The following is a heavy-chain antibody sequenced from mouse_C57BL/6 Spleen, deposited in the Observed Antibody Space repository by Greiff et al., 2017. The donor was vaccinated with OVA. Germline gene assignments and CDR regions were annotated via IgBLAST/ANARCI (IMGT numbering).Heavy chain of an antibody. CDR1: GFNIKDYY. V-gene: IGHV14-2*01. CDR3: ATSLYYDYEGWYFEV. D-gene: IGHD2-4*01. Sequence: EVQLQQSGAELVKPGASVKLSCTASGFNIKDYYMHWVKQRTEQGLEWIGRIDPEDGETKYAPQFQGKATITADTSSNTAYLQLSSLTSEDTAVYYCATSLYYDYEGWYFEVGGTGTTVTVSS. CDR2: IDPEDGET. J-gene: IGHJ1*03.